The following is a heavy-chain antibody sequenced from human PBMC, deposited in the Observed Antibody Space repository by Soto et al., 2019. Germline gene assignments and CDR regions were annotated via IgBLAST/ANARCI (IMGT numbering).Heavy chain of an antibody. CDR3: ARAYRIKGMDV. D-gene: IGHD3-10*01. V-gene: IGHV3-11*06. J-gene: IGHJ6*02. CDR2: ISSSSSYT. CDR1: GFTFSDYY. Sequence: GRSLRLSCAASGFTFSDYYMSWIRQAPGKGLEWVSYISSSSSYTNYADSVKGRFTIPRDNAKNSLYLQMNSLRAEDTAVYYCARAYRIKGMDVWGQGTTVTVSS.